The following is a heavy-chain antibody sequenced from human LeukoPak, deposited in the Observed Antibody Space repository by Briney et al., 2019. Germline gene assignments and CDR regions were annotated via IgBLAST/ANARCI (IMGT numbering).Heavy chain of an antibody. Sequence: PSETLSLTCTVSGGSISSGDYYWSWIRQPPGKGLEWIGYIYYSGSTYYNPSLKSRVTISVDTSKNQLSLKLSSVTAADTAVYYCARARVAGSGSYYNVGLDYWGQGTLVTVSS. CDR1: GGSISSGDYY. V-gene: IGHV4-30-4*01. CDR3: ARARVAGSGSYYNVGLDY. J-gene: IGHJ4*02. CDR2: IYYSGST. D-gene: IGHD3-10*01.